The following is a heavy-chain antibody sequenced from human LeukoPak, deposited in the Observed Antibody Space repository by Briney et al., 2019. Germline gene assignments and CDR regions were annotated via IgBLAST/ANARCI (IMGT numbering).Heavy chain of an antibody. J-gene: IGHJ4*02. CDR3: ARSPRGSGWSNFDY. D-gene: IGHD6-19*01. Sequence: SETLSLTYTVSGGSISSYYWSWIRQPAGKGLEWIGRIYTSGSTNYNPSLKSRVTMSVDTSKNQFSLKLSSVTAADTAVYYCARSPRGSGWSNFDYWGQGTLVTVSS. V-gene: IGHV4-4*07. CDR1: GGSISSYY. CDR2: IYTSGST.